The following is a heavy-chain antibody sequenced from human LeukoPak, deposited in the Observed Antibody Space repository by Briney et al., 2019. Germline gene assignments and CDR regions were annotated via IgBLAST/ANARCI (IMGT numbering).Heavy chain of an antibody. Sequence: GASVKVSCKASGYNFNAHWMHWVRQAPGQGLEWMGIINPTGDFTSYAQNLQGRVTVTRDMSTSTVYLELSNLRSEDTAVYYCARDQSGKWELLIGWWFDPWGQGTLVTVSS. CDR1: GYNFNAHW. D-gene: IGHD1-26*01. CDR3: ARDQSGKWELLIGWWFDP. J-gene: IGHJ5*02. V-gene: IGHV1-46*02. CDR2: INPTGDFT.